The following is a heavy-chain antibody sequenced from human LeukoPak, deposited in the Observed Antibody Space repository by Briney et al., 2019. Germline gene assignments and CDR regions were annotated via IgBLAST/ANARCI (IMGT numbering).Heavy chain of an antibody. V-gene: IGHV1-8*02. CDR2: MNPNSGNT. CDR1: GYTFTSYG. CDR3: ARGSNTASIDY. Sequence: ASVKVSCKASGYTFTSYGISWVRQAPGQGLEWMGWMNPNSGNTGYAQKFQGRVTMTRNTSISTAYMELSSLRSEDTAVYYCARGSNTASIDYWGQGTLVTVSS. J-gene: IGHJ4*02. D-gene: IGHD5-18*01.